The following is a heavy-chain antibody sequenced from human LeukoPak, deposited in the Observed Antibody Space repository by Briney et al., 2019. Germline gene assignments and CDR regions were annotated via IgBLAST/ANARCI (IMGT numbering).Heavy chain of an antibody. D-gene: IGHD6-19*01. J-gene: IGHJ4*02. CDR2: ISWNSGSI. CDR3: AKDRRQWLVTYYFDY. Sequence: GGSLRLSCAASGFTFDGYAMHWVRQAPGKGLEWVSGISWNSGSIGYADSVKGRFTISRDNAKNSLYLQMNSLRAEDTALYYCAKDRRQWLVTYYFDYWGQGTLVTVSS. CDR1: GFTFDGYA. V-gene: IGHV3-9*01.